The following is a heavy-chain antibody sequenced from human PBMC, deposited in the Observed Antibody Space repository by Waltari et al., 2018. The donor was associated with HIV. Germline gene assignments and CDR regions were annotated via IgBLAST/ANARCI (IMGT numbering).Heavy chain of an antibody. CDR3: AKDYFVVVTAAGPFDP. Sequence: QVKLVASGGGVVPPGRSLRLPGAACGSWFMRVGVDGVRKAQGKGLEWVAVISDDGSNKYYADSVKGRFTISRDNSKNTLYLQMNSLRAEDTAVYYCAKDYFVVVTAAGPFDPWGQGTLVTVSS. CDR1: GSWFMRVG. CDR2: ISDDGSNK. J-gene: IGHJ5*02. D-gene: IGHD2-21*02. V-gene: IGHV3-30*18.